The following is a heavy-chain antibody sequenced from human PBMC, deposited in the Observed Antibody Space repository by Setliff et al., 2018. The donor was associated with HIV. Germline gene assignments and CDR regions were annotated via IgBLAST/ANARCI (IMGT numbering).Heavy chain of an antibody. D-gene: IGHD3-22*01. CDR2: VNRGRRT. Sequence: PSETLSLTCALYGGSFSDYYWSWIRQPPGMGLEWIGEVNRGRRTNYNSSLKSRVTISIDTSRNQFSLKLSSVTAADTAVYYCARGLSFYDPGGFDYWGQGTLVTV. J-gene: IGHJ4*02. CDR1: GGSFSDYY. V-gene: IGHV4-34*01. CDR3: ARGLSFYDPGGFDY.